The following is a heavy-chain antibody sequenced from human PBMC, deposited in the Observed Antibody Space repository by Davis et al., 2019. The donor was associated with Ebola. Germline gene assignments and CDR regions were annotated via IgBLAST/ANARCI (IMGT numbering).Heavy chain of an antibody. J-gene: IGHJ4*02. CDR3: ARARGRWNVGGYLLGH. V-gene: IGHV1-18*04. CDR1: GYTFTSYD. Sequence: ASVKVSCKASGYTFTSYDISWVRQAPGQGLEWMGWVSADNDDRKYAEKFQGRITMTTDSSTSTAYMELRGLTYDDTAVYFCARARGRWNVGGYLLGHWGQGTLVTVS. D-gene: IGHD1-26*01. CDR2: VSADNDDR.